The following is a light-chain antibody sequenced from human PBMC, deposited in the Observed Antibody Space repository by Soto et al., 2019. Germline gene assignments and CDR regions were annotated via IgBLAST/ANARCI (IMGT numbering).Light chain of an antibody. CDR2: EVI. CDR3: SSYRSDTNQVQ. CDR1: SSDVGGYDF. J-gene: IGLJ2*01. Sequence: QSALTQPASVSGSPGQSITISCTGTSSDVGGYDFVSWYQHHPGRAPKLIIYEVISRPSGVSYRFSGSKSGNTASLTISGLQAKDEDEYHCSSYRSDTNQVQFGGGTKLTVL. V-gene: IGLV2-14*01.